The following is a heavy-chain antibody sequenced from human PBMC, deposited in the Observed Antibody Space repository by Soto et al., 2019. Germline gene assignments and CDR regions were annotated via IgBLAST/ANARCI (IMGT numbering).Heavy chain of an antibody. Sequence: PLETHSHTSTVSGGTSISSNYYWGWIRQPPGKGLEWIGSIYYSGSTYYNPSLKSRVTISVDTSKNQFSLKLSSVTAADTAVYYCARLVYDSSGYRPGWGQGTLVTVSS. CDR3: ARLVYDSSGYRPG. CDR2: IYYSGST. V-gene: IGHV4-39*01. J-gene: IGHJ4*02. CDR1: GGTSISSNYY. D-gene: IGHD3-22*01.